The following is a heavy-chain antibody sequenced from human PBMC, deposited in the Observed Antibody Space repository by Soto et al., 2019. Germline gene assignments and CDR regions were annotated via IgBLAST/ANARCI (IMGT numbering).Heavy chain of an antibody. D-gene: IGHD3-16*01. CDR1: GFTFSSYG. J-gene: IGHJ3*02. Sequence: GGSLRLSCAASGFTFSSYGMHWVRQTPGKGLEWVSGISGSGGRTYYADSVKGRFTISRDNSNNTLSLQMHILRVEDTAVYFCAKGGYYSLFDIWGQGTMVTVSS. CDR3: AKGGYYSLFDI. V-gene: IGHV3-23*01. CDR2: ISGSGGRT.